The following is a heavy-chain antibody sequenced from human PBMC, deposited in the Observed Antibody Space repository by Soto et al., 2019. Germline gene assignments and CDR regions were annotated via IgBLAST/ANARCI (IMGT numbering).Heavy chain of an antibody. CDR1: GGTFSSYA. CDR2: IIPIFGTA. Sequence: QVQLVQSGAEVKKPGSSVKVSCKASGGTFSSYAISWVRQAPGQGLEWMGGIIPIFGTANYAQKFQGRVTIIADESTSTAYMELSILRSEDTAVYYCARGKRYYDSSGYYYFDYWGQGTLVTVSS. V-gene: IGHV1-69*01. J-gene: IGHJ4*02. CDR3: ARGKRYYDSSGYYYFDY. D-gene: IGHD3-22*01.